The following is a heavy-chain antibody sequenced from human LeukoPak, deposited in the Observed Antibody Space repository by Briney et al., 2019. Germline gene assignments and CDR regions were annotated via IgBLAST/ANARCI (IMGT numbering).Heavy chain of an antibody. D-gene: IGHD5-18*01. CDR3: AKLRRGYSYDEYFQH. J-gene: IGHJ1*01. CDR2: INSDGSST. V-gene: IGHV3-74*01. Sequence: PGGSLRLSCAASGFTFSSYWMHWVRQAPGKGLVWVSRINSDGSSTSYADSVKGRFTISRDNAKNTLYLQMSSLRAEDTAVYYCAKLRRGYSYDEYFQHWGQGTLVTVSS. CDR1: GFTFSSYW.